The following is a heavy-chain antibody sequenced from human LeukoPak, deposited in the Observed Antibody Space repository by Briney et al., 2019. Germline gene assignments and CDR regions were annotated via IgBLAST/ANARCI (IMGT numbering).Heavy chain of an antibody. J-gene: IGHJ4*02. CDR2: FKTNSDQV. Sequence: GGSLRLSCVGSGFTFSDYAMNWVRQAPGKGLEWVCTFKTNSDQVYYAESVRGRFTIFRVNSKNTVYLQMSSLRAEDTAVYYCANLLLGASPGGWGQGTLVTVSS. V-gene: IGHV3-23*01. CDR1: GFTFSDYA. D-gene: IGHD3-16*01. CDR3: ANLLLGASPGG.